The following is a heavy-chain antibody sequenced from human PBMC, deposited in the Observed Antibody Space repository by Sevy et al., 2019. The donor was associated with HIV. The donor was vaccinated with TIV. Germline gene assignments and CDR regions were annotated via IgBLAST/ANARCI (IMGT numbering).Heavy chain of an antibody. CDR2: ISYDGSNK. J-gene: IGHJ4*02. V-gene: IGHV3-30-3*01. CDR3: ARAQSRYDFWSGYYEYYFDY. D-gene: IGHD3-3*01. CDR1: GFTFSSYA. Sequence: GGSLRPSCAASGFTFSSYAMHWVRQAPGKGLEWVAVISYDGSNKYYADSVKRRFTISRDNSKNTLYLQMNSLRAEDTAVYYCARAQSRYDFWSGYYEYYFDYWGQGTLVTVSS.